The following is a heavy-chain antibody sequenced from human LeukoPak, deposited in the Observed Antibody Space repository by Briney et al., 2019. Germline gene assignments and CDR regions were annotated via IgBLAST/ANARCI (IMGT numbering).Heavy chain of an antibody. CDR2: ISYSGST. D-gene: IGHD5-12*01. CDR3: ARESGSGALSFEH. Sequence: PSETLSLTCTVSGVSISTYSWSWIRQPPGKGLEWIGYISYSGSTSYNPSLRSRVTISVDTSKNQFSLKLSSVTAADTAVYYCARESGSGALSFEHWGQGTLVTVSS. J-gene: IGHJ4*02. V-gene: IGHV4-59*12. CDR1: GVSISTYS.